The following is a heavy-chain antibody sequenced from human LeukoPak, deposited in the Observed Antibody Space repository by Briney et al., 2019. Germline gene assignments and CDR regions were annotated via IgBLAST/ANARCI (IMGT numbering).Heavy chain of an antibody. CDR2: IAYEDGRNE. Sequence: PGGSLRLSCAASGFTFRSYVMHWVRQAPGEGLEWVAAIAYEDGRNEYYADSVKGRFTISRDNSKNTVYLQMNSLRAEDTAVYYCAKERPEEYYGSGSYFDYWGQGTPVTVSS. CDR3: AKERPEEYYGSGSYFDY. D-gene: IGHD3-10*01. CDR1: GFTFRSYV. V-gene: IGHV3-30*18. J-gene: IGHJ4*02.